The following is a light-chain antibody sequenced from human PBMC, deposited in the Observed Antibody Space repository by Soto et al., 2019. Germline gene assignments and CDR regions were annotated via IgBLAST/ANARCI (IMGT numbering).Light chain of an antibody. CDR1: QGIRNA. V-gene: IGKV1-5*03. J-gene: IGKJ1*01. CDR3: QHYNSYSEA. Sequence: IQMTQSPSSLSASVGDTVTITCRASQGIRNALGWYQQKPGNAPKLLIYKASTLKSGVPSRFSGSGSGTEFTLTISSLQPDDFATYYCQHYNSYSEAFGQGTKVDIK. CDR2: KAS.